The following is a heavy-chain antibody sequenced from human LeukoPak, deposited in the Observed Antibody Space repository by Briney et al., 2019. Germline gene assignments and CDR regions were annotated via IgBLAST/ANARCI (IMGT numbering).Heavy chain of an antibody. CDR3: AKLRSISWYASCDY. CDR1: GFTFSDYA. J-gene: IGHJ4*02. V-gene: IGHV3-23*01. CDR2: TSGTGGDT. D-gene: IGHD2-2*01. Sequence: GGSLRLSCAASGFTFSDYAMSWVRQAPGKGLEWVAATSGTGGDTYYADSVKGRFTLSRDSSKDTVYLQMNSLRTEDTAVYYCAKLRSISWYASCDYWGQGTLVTVSS.